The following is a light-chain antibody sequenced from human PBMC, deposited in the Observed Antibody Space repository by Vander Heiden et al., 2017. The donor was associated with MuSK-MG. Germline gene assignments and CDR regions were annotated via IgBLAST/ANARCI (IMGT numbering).Light chain of an antibody. V-gene: IGKV1-39*01. CDR3: RQRDLTPWT. CDR2: SAS. Sequence: SDSPSSLSPSVRDRITVACPAIHTISRSLNWYQQKPGKAPKVLIYSASSGQSGVPSRFSGSGSGTDITLTISRLQPEDFASYYCRQRDLTPWTFGQGTKVEFK. J-gene: IGKJ1*01. CDR1: HTISRS.